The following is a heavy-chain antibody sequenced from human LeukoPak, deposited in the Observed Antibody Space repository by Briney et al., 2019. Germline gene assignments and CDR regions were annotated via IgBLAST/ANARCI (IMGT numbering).Heavy chain of an antibody. CDR3: ARDPGWDFWSGYKSGVSDWFDP. V-gene: IGHV3-33*01. D-gene: IGHD3-3*01. Sequence: PGRSLRLSCAASGFTFSSYGMHWVRQAPGKGLEWVAVIWYDGSNKYYADSVKGRFTISRDNAKNSLYLQMNSLRAEDTAVYYCARDPGWDFWSGYKSGVSDWFDPWGQGTLVTVSS. J-gene: IGHJ5*02. CDR1: GFTFSSYG. CDR2: IWYDGSNK.